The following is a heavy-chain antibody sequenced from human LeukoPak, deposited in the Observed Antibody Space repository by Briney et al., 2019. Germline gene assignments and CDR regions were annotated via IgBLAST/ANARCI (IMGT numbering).Heavy chain of an antibody. J-gene: IGHJ4*02. Sequence: SETLSLTCTVSGGSLSSYYWSWIRQPPGKGLEWIGYIYYSGSTNYNPSLKSRVTISVDTSKNQFSLKLSSVTAADTAVYYCAREANYYYGSGSYFDYWGQGTLVTVSS. CDR3: AREANYYYGSGSYFDY. V-gene: IGHV4-59*01. CDR2: IYYSGST. CDR1: GGSLSSYY. D-gene: IGHD3-10*01.